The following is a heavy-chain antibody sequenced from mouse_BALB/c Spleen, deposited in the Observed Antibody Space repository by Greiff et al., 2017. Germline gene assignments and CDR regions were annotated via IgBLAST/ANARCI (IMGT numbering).Heavy chain of an antibody. CDR3: ARHDGNHGGFAY. CDR2: ISSGGSYT. CDR1: GFTFSSYG. D-gene: IGHD2-1*01. J-gene: IGHJ3*01. Sequence: DVMLVESGGDLVKPGGSLKLSCAASGFTFSSYGMSWVRQTPDKRLEWVATISSGGSYTYYPDSVKGRFTISRGNAKNTLYLQMSSLKSEDTAMYYCARHDGNHGGFAYWGQGTLVTVSA. V-gene: IGHV5-6*02.